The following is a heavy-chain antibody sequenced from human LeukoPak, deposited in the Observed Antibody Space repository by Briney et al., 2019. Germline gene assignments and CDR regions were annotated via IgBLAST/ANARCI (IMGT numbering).Heavy chain of an antibody. V-gene: IGHV1-69*13. J-gene: IGHJ3*02. CDR3: ARSLTVVRAFDI. CDR2: IIPIFGTA. Sequence: GASVKVSCKASGGTFSSYAISWVRQAPGQGLEWMGGIIPIFGTANYAQKFQGRVTITADESTSTAYMELSSLRSEDTAVYYCARSLTVVRAFDIWGQGTMVTVSS. CDR1: GGTFSSYA. D-gene: IGHD3-10*01.